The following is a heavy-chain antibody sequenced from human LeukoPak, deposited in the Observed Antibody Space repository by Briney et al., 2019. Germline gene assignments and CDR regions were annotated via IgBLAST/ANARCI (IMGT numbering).Heavy chain of an antibody. V-gene: IGHV7-4-1*02. CDR3: AREELWLVPHEDY. D-gene: IGHD6-19*01. Sequence: ASVKVSCKASGYTFVSYAMNWVRQAPGQGLEWMGSINTNTGNPTYARGFIGRFVFSLDTSISTAYLQISSLKAEDTAFYYCAREELWLVPHEDYWGQGTLITVSS. CDR1: GYTFVSYA. CDR2: INTNTGNP. J-gene: IGHJ4*02.